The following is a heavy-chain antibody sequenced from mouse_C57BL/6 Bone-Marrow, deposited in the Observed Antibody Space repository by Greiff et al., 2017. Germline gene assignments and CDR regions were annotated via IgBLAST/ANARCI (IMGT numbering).Heavy chain of an antibody. Sequence: VQLQQPGAELVKPGASVKMSCKASGYTFTSYWITWVKQRPGQGLEWIGDIYPTSGRTNYNEKFKSKAILTVDTSSNKAYMQLSSLTSEDSAVFYCARSVPLGRSFDYWGQGTTLTDSS. CDR2: IYPTSGRT. CDR1: GYTFTSYW. D-gene: IGHD4-1*01. V-gene: IGHV1-55*01. CDR3: ARSVPLGRSFDY. J-gene: IGHJ2*01.